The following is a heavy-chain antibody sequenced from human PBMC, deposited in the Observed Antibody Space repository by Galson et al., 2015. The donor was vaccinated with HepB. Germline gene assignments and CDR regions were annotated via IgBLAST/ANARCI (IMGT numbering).Heavy chain of an antibody. D-gene: IGHD3-22*01. V-gene: IGHV1-69*04. Sequence: QSGAEVKKRGGSLKISCKASGGTFSSYAITWVRQAPGQGLEWMGGIFPILDVASYPQKFQGRVTITAGKSTSTAYIELSSLRSEDTAVYYCARWRDYYDSSGLIDYWGQGTLVTVSS. CDR1: GGTFSSYA. J-gene: IGHJ4*02. CDR2: IFPILDVA. CDR3: ARWRDYYDSSGLIDY.